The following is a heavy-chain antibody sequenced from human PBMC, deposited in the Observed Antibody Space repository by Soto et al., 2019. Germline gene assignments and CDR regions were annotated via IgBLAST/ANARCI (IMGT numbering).Heavy chain of an antibody. CDR2: IYNNETF. J-gene: IGHJ4*02. Sequence: SETLSLTCSVSGASVSSGSFYWSWIRQPPGKGLEWIGFIYNNETFNYNPSLKSRVTLSVDTSKHQFSLKLNSVTAADTAVYYCARVPLRYSSSHNFDSWGQGALVTVSS. V-gene: IGHV4-61*01. D-gene: IGHD6-19*01. CDR1: GASVSSGSFY. CDR3: ARVPLRYSSSHNFDS.